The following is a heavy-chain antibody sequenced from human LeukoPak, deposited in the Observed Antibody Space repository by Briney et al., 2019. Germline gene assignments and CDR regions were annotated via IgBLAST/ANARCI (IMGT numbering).Heavy chain of an antibody. V-gene: IGHV4-4*07. D-gene: IGHD6-6*01. CDR3: ARVRGIAARPNYYYYMDV. CDR1: GGSISSYY. J-gene: IGHJ6*03. Sequence: SETLSLTCTVSGGSISSYYWSWIRQPAGKGLEWIGRIYTSGSTNYNPSLKSRVTMSVDTSKNQFSLKLSSVTAADTAVYYCARVRGIAARPNYYYYMDVWGKGTTVTVSS. CDR2: IYTSGST.